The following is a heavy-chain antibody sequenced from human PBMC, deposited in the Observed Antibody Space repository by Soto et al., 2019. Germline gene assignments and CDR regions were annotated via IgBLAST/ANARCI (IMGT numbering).Heavy chain of an antibody. Sequence: GSLRLSCAASGFTFSSYAMHWVRQAPGKGLEWVAVISYDGSNKYYADSVKGRFTISRDNSKNTLYLQMNSLSAEDTAVYYCACLWGIEAAGIGINWFDPWGQGTLVTVSS. CDR1: GFTFSSYA. J-gene: IGHJ5*02. D-gene: IGHD6-13*01. V-gene: IGHV3-30-3*01. CDR3: ACLWGIEAAGIGINWFDP. CDR2: ISYDGSNK.